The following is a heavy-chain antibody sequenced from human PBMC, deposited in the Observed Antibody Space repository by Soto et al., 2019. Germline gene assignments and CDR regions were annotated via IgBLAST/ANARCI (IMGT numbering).Heavy chain of an antibody. CDR3: AREAGKLLSYYFDY. V-gene: IGHV4-39*02. CDR1: GGSISSSSYY. CDR2: IYYSGST. J-gene: IGHJ4*02. D-gene: IGHD3-16*02. Sequence: PSETLSLTCTVSGGSISSSSYYWGWIRQPPGKGLEWIGSIYYSGSTYYNPSLKSRVTISVDTSKNQFSLKLSSVTAADTAVYYCAREAGKLLSYYFDYWGQGTLVTVSS.